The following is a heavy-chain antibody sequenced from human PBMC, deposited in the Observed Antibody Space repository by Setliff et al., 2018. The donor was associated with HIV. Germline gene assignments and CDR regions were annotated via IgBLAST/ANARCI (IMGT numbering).Heavy chain of an antibody. Sequence: SVKVSCKASGGTFSSYAISWVRQAPGQGLEWMGGIIPIFGTAESAQKFQGRVTITADEYTSTTYMELSGLRSEDTAFYYCARHPRGWLVSTPHFWGQGTLVTVSS. V-gene: IGHV1-69*13. J-gene: IGHJ4*02. CDR1: GGTFSSYA. CDR3: ARHPRGWLVSTPHF. D-gene: IGHD6-6*01. CDR2: IIPIFGTA.